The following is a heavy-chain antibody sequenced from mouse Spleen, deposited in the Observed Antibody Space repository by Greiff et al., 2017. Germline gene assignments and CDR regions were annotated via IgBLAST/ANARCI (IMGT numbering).Heavy chain of an antibody. CDR2: INPGSGGT. Sequence: VQLQQSGAELVRPGSSVKISCKASGYAFSSYWMNWVKQRPGQGLEWIGVINPGSGGTNYNEKFKGKATLTADKSSSTAYMQRSSLTSEDSAVYFCARGGDYGGFAYWGQGTLVTVSA. D-gene: IGHD2-13*01. V-gene: IGHV1-54*01. CDR1: GYAFSSYW. CDR3: ARGGDYGGFAY. J-gene: IGHJ3*01.